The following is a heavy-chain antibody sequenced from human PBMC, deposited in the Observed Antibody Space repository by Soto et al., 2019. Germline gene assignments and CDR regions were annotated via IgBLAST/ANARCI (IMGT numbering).Heavy chain of an antibody. CDR2: ISGSGGST. CDR1: GFTFSSYA. CDR3: AKGPLVVATGSHPRLLDP. D-gene: IGHD5-12*01. J-gene: IGHJ5*02. Sequence: GGSLRLSCAASGFTFSSYAMSWVRQAPGKGLEWVSAISGSGGSTYYADSVKGRFTISRDNSKNTLYLQMNSLRAEDTAVYYCAKGPLVVATGSHPRLLDPWGQGTLVTVSS. V-gene: IGHV3-23*01.